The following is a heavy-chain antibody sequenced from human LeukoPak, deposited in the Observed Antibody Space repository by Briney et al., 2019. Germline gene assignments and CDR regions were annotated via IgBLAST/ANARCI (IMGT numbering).Heavy chain of an antibody. CDR2: IYYSGIT. J-gene: IGHJ1*01. CDR1: GGSISSYY. V-gene: IGHV4-59*01. D-gene: IGHD2-15*01. CDR3: AREDYCGGGSCYSGYFQH. Sequence: SETLSLTCTVSGGSISSYYWSWIRQPPGKGLEWIGYIYYSGITDYNPPLRSRVTISVDTSKNQFSLKLSSVTAADTAVYYCAREDYCGGGSCYSGYFQHWGQGTLATVSS.